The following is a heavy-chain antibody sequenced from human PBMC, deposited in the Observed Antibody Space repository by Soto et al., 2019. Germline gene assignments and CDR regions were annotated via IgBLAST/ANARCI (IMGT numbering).Heavy chain of an antibody. V-gene: IGHV4-39*01. CDR1: GGSISSSSYY. CDR2: IYYSGST. D-gene: IGHD6-6*01. J-gene: IGHJ4*02. Sequence: QLQLQESGPGLVKPSETLSLTCTVSGGSISSSSYYWGWIRQPPGKGLEWIGSIYYSGSTYYNPSLKSRVTISVDTSKNQFSLKLSSVTAADTAVYYCASEGIAARPRDYWGQGTLVTVSS. CDR3: ASEGIAARPRDY.